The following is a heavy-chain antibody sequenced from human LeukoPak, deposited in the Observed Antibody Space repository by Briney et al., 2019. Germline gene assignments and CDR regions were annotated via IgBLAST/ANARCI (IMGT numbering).Heavy chain of an antibody. Sequence: GGSLRLSCAASGFTFSSYSMNWVRQAPGKGLEWDSLIYSGGTTYYADSVKGRFTISRDNSKNTVHLQMNNLRAEDTAMYFCARRLYIVRGAFDIWGQGTMVTVSS. CDR3: ARRLYIVRGAFDI. D-gene: IGHD2/OR15-2a*01. J-gene: IGHJ3*02. CDR2: IYSGGTT. V-gene: IGHV3-53*01. CDR1: GFTFSSYS.